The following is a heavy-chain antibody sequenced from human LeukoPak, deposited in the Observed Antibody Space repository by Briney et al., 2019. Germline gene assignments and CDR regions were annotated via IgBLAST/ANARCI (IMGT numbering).Heavy chain of an antibody. CDR3: ARHPFATPFDY. CDR2: IFYTGDT. D-gene: IGHD2-15*01. V-gene: IGHV4-59*08. Sequence: SETLSPTCSVSGGSTTDSYWSWIRQPPGKGLEWIGYIFYTGDTNSNPSLKSRVTVSLDTSKNQFSLRLTSVTAADTAVYYCARHPFATPFDYWGLGILVTVSS. J-gene: IGHJ4*02. CDR1: GGSTTDSY.